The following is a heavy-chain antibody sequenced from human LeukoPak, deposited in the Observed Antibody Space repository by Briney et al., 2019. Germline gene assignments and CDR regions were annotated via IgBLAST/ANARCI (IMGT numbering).Heavy chain of an antibody. D-gene: IGHD3-22*01. V-gene: IGHV4-59*08. CDR2: ISYSGSI. Sequence: SETLSLTCTVSGGSISSDYWSWIRQSPGKGPEWIGYISYSGSIDYNPSLKSRVTISVDTSKNQFSLKLSSVTAADTAVFYCAIHNYYDSSDSPSGAFVIWGQGTVVTVSS. CDR3: AIHNYYDSSDSPSGAFVI. J-gene: IGHJ3*02. CDR1: GGSISSDY.